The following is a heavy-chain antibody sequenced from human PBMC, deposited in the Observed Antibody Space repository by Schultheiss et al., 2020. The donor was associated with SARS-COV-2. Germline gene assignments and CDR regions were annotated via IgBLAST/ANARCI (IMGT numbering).Heavy chain of an antibody. J-gene: IGHJ2*01. CDR3: ARDQNDGFLEWSTWYFDL. Sequence: GGSLRLSCAASGFTFSSYGMHWVRQAPGKGLEWVAVIWYDGSNKYYADSVKGRFTISRDNAKNSLYLQMNSLRAEDTAVYYCARDQNDGFLEWSTWYFDLWGRGTLVTVSS. CDR1: GFTFSSYG. D-gene: IGHD3-3*01. CDR2: IWYDGSNK. V-gene: IGHV3-33*01.